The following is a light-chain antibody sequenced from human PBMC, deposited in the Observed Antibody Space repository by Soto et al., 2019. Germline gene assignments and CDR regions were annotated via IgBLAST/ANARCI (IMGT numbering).Light chain of an antibody. CDR2: TAA. J-gene: IGKJ4*02. Sequence: AIRMTQSPSSFSSSTGDRVTITCRASQGISSHLAWYQLKPGKAPRLLIYTAAYLESGVPSRFSGSGFGTDFTITMRSLQFKVFAVYYCKQYFSYPLTFVGGTKGEIK. CDR1: QGISSH. CDR3: KQYFSYPLT. V-gene: IGKV1-8*01.